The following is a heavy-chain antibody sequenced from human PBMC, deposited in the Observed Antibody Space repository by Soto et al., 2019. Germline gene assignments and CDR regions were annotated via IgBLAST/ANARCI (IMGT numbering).Heavy chain of an antibody. J-gene: IGHJ5*02. CDR1: GASISGLY. CDR3: VRDGTKTLRDWFDP. CDR2: IYATGTT. V-gene: IGHV4-4*07. Sequence: PSETLSLTCTVSGASISGLYWSWIRKSVGKGLEWIGRIYATGTTDYNPSLKSRVMMSVDTSKKQFSLKLRSVTAADTAVYYCVRDGTKTLRDWFDPWGQGISVTVSS. D-gene: IGHD1-1*01.